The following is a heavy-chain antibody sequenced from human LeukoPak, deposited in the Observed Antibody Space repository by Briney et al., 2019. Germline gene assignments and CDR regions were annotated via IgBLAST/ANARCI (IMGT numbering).Heavy chain of an antibody. V-gene: IGHV4-59*01. CDR3: TRDRRDGHNYVDL. CDR2: ISYSGST. CDR1: GGSISSYY. D-gene: IGHD5-24*01. J-gene: IGHJ5*02. Sequence: SETLSLTCIVSGGSISSYYWSWIRQPPGKGLEWIGYISYSGSTESNPSLKSRVTISVDTSKNQFSLNLRSVTAADTAVYYCTRDRRDGHNYVDLWGQGTLVTVSS.